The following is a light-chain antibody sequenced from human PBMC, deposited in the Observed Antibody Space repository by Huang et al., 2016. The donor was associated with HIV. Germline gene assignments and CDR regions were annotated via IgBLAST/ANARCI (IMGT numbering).Light chain of an antibody. CDR2: KAS. CDR3: QHQWT. CDR1: QRISTW. V-gene: IGKV1-5*03. J-gene: IGKJ1*01. Sequence: DIQVTQSPSTLSAFVGDRVNITCRTSQRISTWLAWYQQRPGKAPNLLISKASNLETWVPSRFSGNGSGTEFTLTINGLQPDDRATYYCQHQWTFGQGTKVEIK.